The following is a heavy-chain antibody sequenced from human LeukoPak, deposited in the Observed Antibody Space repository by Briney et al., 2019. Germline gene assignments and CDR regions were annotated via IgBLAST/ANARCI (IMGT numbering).Heavy chain of an antibody. CDR3: AKRDTAVATIDY. CDR1: GFTFNSYA. Sequence: GGSLRLSCSASGFTFNSYAMSWVRLAPGKGLEWVSAISGSGGSTYYADSVKGRFTISRDNSKNTLYLQMNSLRAEDTAVYYCAKRDTAVATIDYWGQGTLVTVSS. CDR2: ISGSGGST. J-gene: IGHJ4*02. V-gene: IGHV3-23*01. D-gene: IGHD5-12*01.